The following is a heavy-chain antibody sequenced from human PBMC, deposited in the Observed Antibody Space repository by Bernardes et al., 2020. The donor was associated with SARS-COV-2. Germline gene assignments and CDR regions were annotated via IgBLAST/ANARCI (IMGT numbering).Heavy chain of an antibody. Sequence: GGSLRLSCAASGFTFSTHWMSWVRQAPGKGLEWVANLNQDGSKKYYANPMKGRFTISRDNAKSSLYLQVKSLRVEDTAVYYCAREAIAFGGTISWGQGILVTVSS. CDR3: AREAIAFGGTIS. J-gene: IGHJ5*02. CDR2: LNQDGSKK. D-gene: IGHD3-16*01. CDR1: GFTFSTHW. V-gene: IGHV3-7*01.